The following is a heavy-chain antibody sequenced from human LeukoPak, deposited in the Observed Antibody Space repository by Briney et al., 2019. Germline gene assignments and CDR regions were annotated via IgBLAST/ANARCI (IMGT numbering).Heavy chain of an antibody. D-gene: IGHD1-26*01. J-gene: IGHJ4*02. CDR3: ARRSLYSGSYNY. V-gene: IGHV4-39*01. Sequence: SETLSLTCTVSGGSISSSSYYWGWIRQPPGKGLEWIGSIYYSGSTYYNPSLKSRVTISVDTSKNQFSLKLGSVTAADTAVYYCARRSLYSGSYNYWGQGTLVTVSS. CDR1: GGSISSSSYY. CDR2: IYYSGST.